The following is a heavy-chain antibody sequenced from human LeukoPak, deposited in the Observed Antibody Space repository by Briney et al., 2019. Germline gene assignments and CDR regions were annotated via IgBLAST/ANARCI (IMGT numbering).Heavy chain of an antibody. J-gene: IGHJ4*02. V-gene: IGHV3-23*01. CDR3: AKLGYGDTAGYFDY. CDR1: GFTFSSYA. D-gene: IGHD4-17*01. CDR2: ISGSGGST. Sequence: GGSLRLSCAASGFTFSSYAVSWVRQAPGKGLEWVSAISGSGGSTYYADSVKGRFTISRDNSKNTLYLQMNSLRAEDTAVYYCAKLGYGDTAGYFDYWGQGTLVTVSS.